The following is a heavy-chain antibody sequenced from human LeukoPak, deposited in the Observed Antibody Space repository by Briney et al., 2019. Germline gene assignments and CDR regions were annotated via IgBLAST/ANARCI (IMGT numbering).Heavy chain of an antibody. CDR1: GYTFTSYY. Sequence: ASVKVSCKASGYTFTSYYMHWVRQAPGQGLEWMGIINPSGGSTSYAQKFQGRVTMTRDTSTSTVYMELSSLRSEDTAVYYCARCRQVFGVVTCAIDIWGQGTMVTVSS. CDR2: INPSGGST. J-gene: IGHJ3*02. V-gene: IGHV1-46*01. D-gene: IGHD3-3*01. CDR3: ARCRQVFGVVTCAIDI.